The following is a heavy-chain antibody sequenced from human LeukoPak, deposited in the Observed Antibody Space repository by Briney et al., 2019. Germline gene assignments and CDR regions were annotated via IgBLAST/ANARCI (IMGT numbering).Heavy chain of an antibody. J-gene: IGHJ6*03. CDR3: ARTVGDGSGSYLYYYYYMDV. CDR1: GSSISSYY. V-gene: IGHV4-4*07. CDR2: VYTSGST. Sequence: VKSSETLSLTCTVSGSSISSYYWSWIRQPAGKGLEWIGRVYTSGSTNYNPSLKSRVTMSVDTSKNQFSLKLSSVTAADTAVYYCARTVGDGSGSYLYYYYYMDVWGKGTTVTVSS. D-gene: IGHD3-10*01.